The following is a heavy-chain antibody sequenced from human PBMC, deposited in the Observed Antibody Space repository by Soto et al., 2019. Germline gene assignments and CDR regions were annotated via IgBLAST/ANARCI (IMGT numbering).Heavy chain of an antibody. CDR1: GGSISSGGYS. D-gene: IGHD3-10*01. CDR3: ARARYYYGSWSNYYSYVMDV. V-gene: IGHV4-31*03. Sequence: SETLSLTCTVSGGSISSGGYSWSWIRQHPGKGLEWIGYIYYSGSTYYNPSLKSRVTIPVDTSKNQFSLKLSSVTAADTAVYYCARARYYYGSWSNYYSYVMDVRAQGTTVTVSS. J-gene: IGHJ6*02. CDR2: IYYSGST.